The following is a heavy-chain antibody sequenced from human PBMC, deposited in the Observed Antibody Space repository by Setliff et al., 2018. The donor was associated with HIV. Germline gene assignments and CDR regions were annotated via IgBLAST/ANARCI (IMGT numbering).Heavy chain of an antibody. CDR3: VRDASPDYDSGGYSAGGH. J-gene: IGHJ4*02. D-gene: IGHD3-22*01. Sequence: GGSLRLSCAASGFTFSRFAMTWVRQAPGKGLEWVSIIYTDDSNTYYAESVKGRFTISRDNAKNSLYLRLNSLRAEDTAVYYCVRDASPDYDSGGYSAGGHWGRGTLVTVSS. CDR1: GFTFSRFA. V-gene: IGHV3-23*03. CDR2: IYTDDSNT.